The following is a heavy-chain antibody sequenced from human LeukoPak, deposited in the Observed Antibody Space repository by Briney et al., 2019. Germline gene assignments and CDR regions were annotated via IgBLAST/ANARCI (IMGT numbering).Heavy chain of an antibody. D-gene: IGHD1-26*01. Sequence: ASVEVSCKSSGTIYYVHWVRQAPGQGLEWMGIINPSGDTTSYARRFQGRVTMTRDTSTSTVYMELSSLRSDDTAVYYCASRLQSGSPWYFDFWGQGTLVTVSS. CDR1: GTIYY. J-gene: IGHJ4*02. V-gene: IGHV1-46*01. CDR3: ASRLQSGSPWYFDF. CDR2: INPSGDTT.